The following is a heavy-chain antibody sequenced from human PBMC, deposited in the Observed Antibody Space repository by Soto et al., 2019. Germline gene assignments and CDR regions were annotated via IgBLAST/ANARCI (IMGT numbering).Heavy chain of an antibody. D-gene: IGHD2-15*01. CDR1: GASISSYY. V-gene: IGHV4-59*01. J-gene: IGHJ6*02. Sequence: QVQLQESGPGLVKPSETLSLTCTVSGASISSYYWNWIRQPPGKGLEWIGYMYYSGSTNYNPSLKRRVTISVDTSRNQFSLQWSSVTAADTAVYYCARDSRWRYCSGGSCGYYYGMDVWGQGTTVTVSS. CDR3: ARDSRWRYCSGGSCGYYYGMDV. CDR2: MYYSGST.